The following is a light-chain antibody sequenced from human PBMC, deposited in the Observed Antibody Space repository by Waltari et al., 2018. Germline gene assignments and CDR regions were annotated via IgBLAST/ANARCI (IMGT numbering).Light chain of an antibody. Sequence: QSVLTQPPSVSAAPGQKVTISCSGSFSNIGSNYVAWYQQFPETAPKLLIYDNDKRPSGIPDRFYGSNSSTSATLCITGLQTGDEADYYCGTWDSSLNSGAFGGGTKVTVL. V-gene: IGLV1-51*01. J-gene: IGLJ3*02. CDR1: FSNIGSNY. CDR2: DND. CDR3: GTWDSSLNSGA.